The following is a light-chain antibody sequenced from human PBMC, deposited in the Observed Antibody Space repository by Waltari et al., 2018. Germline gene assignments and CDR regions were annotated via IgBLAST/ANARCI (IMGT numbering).Light chain of an antibody. CDR1: HIGRKS. J-gene: IGLJ2*01. CDR3: LVWHSTTDHHGV. V-gene: IGLV3-21*04. CDR2: YDS. Sequence: SYVVTQSPSVSVAPGEPARIPCGGDHIGRKSVHWYQQRPGQAPVLVISYDSDRPSGIPERFSGSNSGNTATLTISWVEADDEADYYCLVWHSTTDHHGVFGGGTKLTVL.